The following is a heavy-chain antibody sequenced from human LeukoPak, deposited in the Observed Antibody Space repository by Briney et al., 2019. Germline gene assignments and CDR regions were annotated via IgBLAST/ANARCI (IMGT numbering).Heavy chain of an antibody. Sequence: SETLSLTCTVSSGSISSYYWSWIRQPPGKGLEWIGYIYYRGSTNYNPSLKSRVAISVDTSKNQFSLKLSSVTAADTAVYYCARAVVPAASGYYYYMDVWGKGTTVTVSS. J-gene: IGHJ6*03. CDR1: SGSISSYY. V-gene: IGHV4-59*01. CDR2: IYYRGST. CDR3: ARAVVPAASGYYYYMDV. D-gene: IGHD2-2*01.